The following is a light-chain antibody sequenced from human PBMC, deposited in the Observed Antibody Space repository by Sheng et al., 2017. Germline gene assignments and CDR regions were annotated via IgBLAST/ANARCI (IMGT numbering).Light chain of an antibody. Sequence: ETVLTQSPATLSLSPGERATLSCRASESVENYLAWYQQKPGQAPRLLIYDAFNRATGIPDRFSGSGSGTDFTLTISSLEPEDFAVYYCQQRSKWPVTFGPGTKVDIK. CDR3: QQRSKWPVT. V-gene: IGKV3-11*01. J-gene: IGKJ3*01. CDR1: ESVENY. CDR2: DAF.